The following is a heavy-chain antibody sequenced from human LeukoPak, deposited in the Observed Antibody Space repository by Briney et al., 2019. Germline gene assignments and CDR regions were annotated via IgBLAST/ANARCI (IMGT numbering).Heavy chain of an antibody. J-gene: IGHJ4*02. CDR2: ISYDGSNK. V-gene: IGHV3-30*04. CDR1: GFTFSSYA. Sequence: PGRSLRLSCAASGFTFSSYAMHWVRQAPGKGLEWVAVISYDGSNKYYADSVKGRFTISRDNSKNTLYLQMNSLRAEDTAFYYCARETSARGVSTHWGQGTLVTVSS. D-gene: IGHD3-10*01. CDR3: ARETSARGVSTH.